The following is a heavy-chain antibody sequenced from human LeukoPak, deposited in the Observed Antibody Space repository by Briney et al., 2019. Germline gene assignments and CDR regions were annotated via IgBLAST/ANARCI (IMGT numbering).Heavy chain of an antibody. J-gene: IGHJ4*02. V-gene: IGHV3-23*01. Sequence: PGGSLRLSCAASGFTFSSYAMSWVRQAPGKGLEWVSAISGSGGNTYYADSVKGRFTISRDNSKNTLYLQMNSLRAEDTAVYYCAKDPILTGYYSTCDYWGQGTLVTVSS. CDR2: ISGSGGNT. CDR1: GFTFSSYA. CDR3: AKDPILTGYYSTCDY. D-gene: IGHD3-9*01.